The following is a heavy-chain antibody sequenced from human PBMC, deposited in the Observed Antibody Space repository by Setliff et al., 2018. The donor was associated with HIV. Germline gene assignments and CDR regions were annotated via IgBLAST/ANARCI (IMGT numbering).Heavy chain of an antibody. D-gene: IGHD3-22*01. Sequence: PSETLSLTCTVSGGSISSGSYYWGWIRQPPGKGLEWIGSIYYSGSTYYNPSLQSRVTISVDTSKNLFSPRLSSVTASDTAVYYCARQAIFGYYDSSGYLDYWGQGTLVTVSS. CDR2: IYYSGST. V-gene: IGHV4-39*01. J-gene: IGHJ4*02. CDR1: GGSISSGSYY. CDR3: ARQAIFGYYDSSGYLDY.